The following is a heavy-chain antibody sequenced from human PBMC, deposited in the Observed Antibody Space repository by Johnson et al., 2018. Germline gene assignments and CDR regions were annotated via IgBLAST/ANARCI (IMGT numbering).Heavy chain of an antibody. J-gene: IGHJ6*03. CDR3: ANEPISGYYSHYHYLGV. Sequence: QVQLVQSGGGVVQPGRSLRLSCAASGFTFSSYGMHWVRQAPGKGLEWVAVISYDGSNKYYADSVKGRFTISRDNSKNTLYLQMKSLGGWDTAGYYCANEPISGYYSHYHYLGVGGKGTTVTVS. CDR1: GFTFSSYG. V-gene: IGHV3-30*18. D-gene: IGHD3-22*01. CDR2: ISYDGSNK.